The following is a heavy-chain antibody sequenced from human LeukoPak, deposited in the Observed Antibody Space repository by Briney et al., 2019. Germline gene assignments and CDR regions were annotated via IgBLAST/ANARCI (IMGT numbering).Heavy chain of an antibody. CDR1: GFTFSSCA. J-gene: IGHJ4*02. CDR3: ANKPTLSCTHGVCVVIDY. CDR2: ISESGGST. D-gene: IGHD2-8*01. V-gene: IGHV3-23*01. Sequence: GGSLRLSCAASGFTFSSCAMSWVRQAPGKGLEWVSDISESGGSTYYADSVKGRFTIFRDNTKDTLYLQMKSLRAEDTAVYYCANKPTLSCTHGVCVVIDYWGQGTLVTVSS.